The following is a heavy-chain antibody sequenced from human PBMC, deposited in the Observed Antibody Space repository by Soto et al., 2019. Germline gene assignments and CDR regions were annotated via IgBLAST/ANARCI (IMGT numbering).Heavy chain of an antibody. V-gene: IGHV3-23*01. CDR1: GFSFSDYA. CDR2: ISRTGDSA. J-gene: IGHJ5*01. Sequence: EVHLLESGGALVQPGGSLTLSCAASGFSFSDYAMSWVRQAPGKGLEWVSSISRTGDSAYYADSVKGRFAISRDRSKIWLSLQMNSLRVEDTAVYYCAKGPDGSGYYHNWFDSWGQGTLITVSS. D-gene: IGHD3-22*01. CDR3: AKGPDGSGYYHNWFDS.